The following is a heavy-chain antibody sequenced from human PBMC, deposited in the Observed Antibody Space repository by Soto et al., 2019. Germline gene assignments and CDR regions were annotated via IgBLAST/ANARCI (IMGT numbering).Heavy chain of an antibody. CDR2: ISAYNGNT. D-gene: IGHD3-22*01. J-gene: IGHJ5*02. CDR1: GYTFTSYC. V-gene: IGHV1-18*01. CDR3: ARFYYYYYGSGPAWFNP. Sequence: GASVKVSCKDSGYTFTSYCISWVRQAPGQGHEWMGWISAYNGNTNYAQKLQGRVTMTTDTSTSTAYMELRSLRSDDTAVYYCARFYYYYYGSGPAWFNPWGQGTLVTGSA.